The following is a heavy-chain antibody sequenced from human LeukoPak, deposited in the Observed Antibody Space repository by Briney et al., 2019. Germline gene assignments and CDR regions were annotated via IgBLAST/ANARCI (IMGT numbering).Heavy chain of an antibody. CDR3: ARRGSSSWSGPNWFDP. J-gene: IGHJ5*02. CDR2: INSDSSSI. CDR1: GFTFSSYS. V-gene: IGHV3-21*01. Sequence: GGSLRLSCAASGFTFSSYSMNWVRQAPGKGLEWVSSINSDSSSIYYADSVKGRFTISRDNAKNLLYLQMNSLRAEDTAVYYCARRGSSSWSGPNWFDPWGQGTLVTVSS. D-gene: IGHD6-13*01.